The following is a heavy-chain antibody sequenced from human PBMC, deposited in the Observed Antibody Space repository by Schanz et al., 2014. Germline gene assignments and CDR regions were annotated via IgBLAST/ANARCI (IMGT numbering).Heavy chain of an antibody. CDR2: ISGSGGSS. J-gene: IGHJ4*02. CDR1: GFTFENYA. Sequence: VQLVESGGGVVQPGGSLRLSCAASGFTFENYALTWVRQVPGKGLEWVSAISGSGGSSYYADSVKGRFTISRDNSKNTLYLQMNSLRAEDTAVYYCVRDSFFAFDYWGQGTLVTVSS. V-gene: IGHV3-23*04. D-gene: IGHD3-3*01. CDR3: VRDSFFAFDY.